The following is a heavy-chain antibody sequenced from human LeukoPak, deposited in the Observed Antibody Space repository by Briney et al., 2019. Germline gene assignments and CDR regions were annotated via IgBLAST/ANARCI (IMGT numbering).Heavy chain of an antibody. V-gene: IGHV3-33*01. CDR3: ARERGLHYDFWSGYYPYYYYYGMDV. J-gene: IGHJ6*02. Sequence: GGSLRLSCAASGFTFSSYGMHWVRQAPGKGLEWVAVIWYDGSNKYYADSVKGRFTISRGNSKNTLYLQMNSLRAEDTAVYYCARERGLHYDFWSGYYPYYYYYGMDVWGQGTTVTVSS. D-gene: IGHD3-3*01. CDR2: IWYDGSNK. CDR1: GFTFSSYG.